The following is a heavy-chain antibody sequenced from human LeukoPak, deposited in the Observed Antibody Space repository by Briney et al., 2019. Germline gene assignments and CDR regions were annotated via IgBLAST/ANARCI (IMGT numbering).Heavy chain of an antibody. J-gene: IGHJ5*02. CDR1: GFTFDDYG. CDR2: ISWNSGSI. Sequence: GRSLRLSCAASGFTFDDYGMHWVRQAPGKGLEWVSGISWNSGSIGYADSVKGRFTISRDNAKNSLYLQMNSLRAEDTALYYCAKGPRVTTSWFDPWGQGTLVTVSS. CDR3: AKGPRVTTSWFDP. D-gene: IGHD4-17*01. V-gene: IGHV3-9*01.